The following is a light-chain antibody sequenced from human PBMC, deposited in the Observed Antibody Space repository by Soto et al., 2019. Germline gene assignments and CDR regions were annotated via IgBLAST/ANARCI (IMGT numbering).Light chain of an antibody. J-gene: IGLJ2*01. CDR3: AAWDDSLSGVL. V-gene: IGLV1-44*01. Sequence: QPVLTQPPSASGTPGQGVTISCSGSSSNFGSYTVNWYQQLPGTAPKLLVYGNNHRPSGVPDRFSGSKSGTSASLAISGLQSVDEADYYCAAWDDSLSGVLFGGGTKLTVL. CDR1: SSNFGSYT. CDR2: GNN.